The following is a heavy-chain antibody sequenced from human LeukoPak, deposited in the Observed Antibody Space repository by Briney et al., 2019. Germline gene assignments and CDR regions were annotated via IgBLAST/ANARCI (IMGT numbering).Heavy chain of an antibody. J-gene: IGHJ6*03. V-gene: IGHV6-1*01. Sequence: SQTLSLTCAISGDSVSSNSAAWNWIRQSPSRGLEWLGRTYYRSKWYNDYAVSVKSRITINPDTSKNQFSLQLNSVTPEDTAVYYCAREAGIVVVPAAKAHYYYYMDVWGKGTTVTVSS. D-gene: IGHD2-2*01. CDR3: AREAGIVVVPAAKAHYYYYMDV. CDR2: TYYRSKWYN. CDR1: GDSVSSNSAA.